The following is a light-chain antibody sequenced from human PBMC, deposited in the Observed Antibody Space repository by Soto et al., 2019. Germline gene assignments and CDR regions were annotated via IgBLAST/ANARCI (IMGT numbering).Light chain of an antibody. V-gene: IGKV1-5*01. CDR3: QQYNSYAFS. Sequence: IQMTQSPSSLSASVGDIVTITFLASQSISSYLNWYQQKPGTAPKVLIYHASNLQSGVPSRFSGSGSGTEFTLTISSLQPDDFATYYCQQYNSYAFSFGPGTKVDI. J-gene: IGKJ3*01. CDR2: HAS. CDR1: QSISSY.